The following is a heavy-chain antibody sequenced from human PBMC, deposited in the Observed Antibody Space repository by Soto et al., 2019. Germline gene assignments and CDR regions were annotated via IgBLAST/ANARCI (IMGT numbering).Heavy chain of an antibody. CDR1: GFTFSRYP. D-gene: IGHD2-2*01. V-gene: IGHV3-23*01. Sequence: PGGSLRISCAAHGFTFSRYPMSWVRQARGKGMEWVSGISGSGGSTYYADSVKGRFTISRDNSKNTLYLQMNSLRAEDTAVYYCAKGGYCISCSCRRRYYFDYWGQG. CDR3: AKGGYCISCSCRRRYYFDY. J-gene: IGHJ4*02. CDR2: ISGSGGST.